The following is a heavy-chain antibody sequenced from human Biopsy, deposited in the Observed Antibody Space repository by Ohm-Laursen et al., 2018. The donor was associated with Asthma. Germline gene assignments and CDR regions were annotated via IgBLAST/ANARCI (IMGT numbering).Heavy chain of an antibody. V-gene: IGHV1-69*01. CDR3: ARCQVGYSSGWSLLLKKIYYSGMDV. J-gene: IGHJ6*02. CDR2: IMTVFGTT. Sequence: SSVKVSCNSPGGTFSNFAISWVRQAPGQGLEWLGGIMTVFGTTNYAQKFQGRVTITADESTSTAYMEVTSLRSEDTAIYYWARCQVGYSSGWSLLLKKIYYSGMDVWGQGTAVTVSS. CDR1: GGTFSNFA. D-gene: IGHD6-19*01.